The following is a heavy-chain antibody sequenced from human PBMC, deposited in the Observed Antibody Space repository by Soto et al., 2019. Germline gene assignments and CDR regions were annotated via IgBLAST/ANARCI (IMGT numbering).Heavy chain of an antibody. Sequence: GSLRLSCAASGFTFSTYAMSWVRQAPGMGLEWVSTISGSGYDTYYADSVKGRFTISRDNSKNTLSLQMNTLRADDTAIYYCAKGYARGYDYWGQGSPVTVSS. CDR3: AKGYARGYDY. CDR1: GFTFSTYA. D-gene: IGHD3-16*01. CDR2: ISGSGYDT. V-gene: IGHV3-23*01. J-gene: IGHJ4*02.